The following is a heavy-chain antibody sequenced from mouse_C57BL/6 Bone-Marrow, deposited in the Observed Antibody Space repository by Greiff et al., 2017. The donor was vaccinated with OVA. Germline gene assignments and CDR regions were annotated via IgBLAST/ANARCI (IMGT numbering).Heavy chain of an antibody. CDR2: IDPENGDT. D-gene: IGHD1-1*01. Sequence: EVQLQQSGAELVRPGASVKLSCTASGFNIKDDYMHWVKQRPEQGLEWIGWIDPENGDTEYASKFQGKATITADTSYNTTYLQLSSLTSEDTAVYYCTVYYGSSYGFDYWGQGTTLTVSS. CDR1: GFNIKDDY. V-gene: IGHV14-4*01. CDR3: TVYYGSSYGFDY. J-gene: IGHJ2*01.